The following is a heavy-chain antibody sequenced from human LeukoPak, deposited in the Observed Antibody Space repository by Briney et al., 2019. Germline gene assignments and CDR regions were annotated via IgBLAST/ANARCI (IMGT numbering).Heavy chain of an antibody. D-gene: IGHD3-22*01. CDR1: GFTFSSYA. J-gene: IGHJ3*02. CDR2: ITSSGDTI. Sequence: PGGSLRLSCAASGFTFSSYAMSWVRQAPGRGLEWVSYITSSGDTIYYADSVKGRFTISRDNAKNSLYLQMKSLRAEDTAVYYCARDLHYYDSSGLLTRGAFDIWGQGTMVTVSS. CDR3: ARDLHYYDSSGLLTRGAFDI. V-gene: IGHV3-48*04.